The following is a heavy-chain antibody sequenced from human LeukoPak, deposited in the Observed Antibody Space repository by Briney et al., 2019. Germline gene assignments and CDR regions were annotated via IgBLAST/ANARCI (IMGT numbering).Heavy chain of an antibody. CDR2: VSYTGRT. J-gene: IGHJ3*01. CDR1: GGSLSSNY. D-gene: IGHD3-22*01. CDR3: ARLLDNDISGDPDTFDV. Sequence: SETLSLTCTVSGGSLSSNYWSWIRQPPGKRLEWIGYVSYTGRTKYNPSLQSRVTISIDTSKSPFSLKLTSVTSADTAVYSCARLLDNDISGDPDTFDVWGQGTTVIVSS. V-gene: IGHV4-59*01.